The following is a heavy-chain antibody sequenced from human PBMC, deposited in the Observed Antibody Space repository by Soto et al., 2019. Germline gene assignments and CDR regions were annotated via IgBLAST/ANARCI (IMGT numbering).Heavy chain of an antibody. V-gene: IGHV1-18*01. CDR3: ARYGSGPAAIVARYYYYMDV. J-gene: IGHJ6*03. D-gene: IGHD2-2*01. CDR2: ISAYNGNT. CDR1: GYTFTSYG. Sequence: QVQLVQSGAEVKKPGASVKVSCKASGYTFTSYGISWVRQAPGQGLEWMGWISAYNGNTNYAQKLQGRVTMTTDTSTSAAYMELRSLRSDDTVVYYCARYGSGPAAIVARYYYYMDVWGQGTPVTVSS.